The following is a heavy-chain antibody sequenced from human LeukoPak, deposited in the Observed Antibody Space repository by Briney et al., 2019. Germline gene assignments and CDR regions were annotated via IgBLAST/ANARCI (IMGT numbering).Heavy chain of an antibody. J-gene: IGHJ5*01. Sequence: SETLSLTCTVSGGSISSYYWSWIRQPAGKGLEWIGRIYTSGSTNYNPSLKSRVTMSVDTSKNQFSLRLSSVNAADTAVYYCAKDLHDYGNYVGWFDSWGQGTLVTVSS. CDR3: AKDLHDYGNYVGWFDS. V-gene: IGHV4-4*07. CDR2: IYTSGST. CDR1: GGSISSYY. D-gene: IGHD4-11*01.